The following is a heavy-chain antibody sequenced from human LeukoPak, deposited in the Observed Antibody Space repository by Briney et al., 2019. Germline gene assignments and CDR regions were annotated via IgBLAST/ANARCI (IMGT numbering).Heavy chain of an antibody. J-gene: IGHJ4*02. V-gene: IGHV3-23*01. D-gene: IGHD3-3*01. CDR3: AKSWGDYDFWSGYTY. CDR2: ISGSGGST. CDR1: GFTFSSYA. Sequence: PGGSLRLSCAASGFTFSSYAMSWVRQAPGKGLEWVSAISGSGGSTYYADSVKGRFTISRDNSKNTLYLQMNSLRAEDTAVYYCAKSWGDYDFWSGYTYWGQGTLVTVSS.